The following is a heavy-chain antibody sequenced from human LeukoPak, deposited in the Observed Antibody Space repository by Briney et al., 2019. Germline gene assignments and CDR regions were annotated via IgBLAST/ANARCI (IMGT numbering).Heavy chain of an antibody. J-gene: IGHJ4*02. D-gene: IGHD3-22*01. CDR1: GFTFDDYA. V-gene: IGHV3-43*02. CDR3: AKDMWYYDSSGLYDY. CDR2: ISGDGGST. Sequence: GGSLRLSCAASGFTFDDYAMHWVRQAPGKGLEWVSLISGDGGSTYYADSVKGRFTISRDNSKNSLYLQMNSLRTKDTALYYCAKDMWYYDSSGLYDYWGQGTLVTVSS.